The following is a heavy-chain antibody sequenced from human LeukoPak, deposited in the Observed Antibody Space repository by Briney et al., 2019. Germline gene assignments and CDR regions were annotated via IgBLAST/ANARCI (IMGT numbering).Heavy chain of an antibody. V-gene: IGHV3-21*01. J-gene: IGHJ4*02. CDR3: AKDSLYDSSGYYGY. CDR2: ISSSSSYI. CDR1: GFTFSSYS. Sequence: GGSLRLSCAASGFTFSSYSMNWVRQAPGKGLEWVSSISSSSSYIYYADSVKGRFTISRDNGKNSLYLQMNSLRAEDTAVYYCAKDSLYDSSGYYGYWGQGTLVTVSS. D-gene: IGHD3-22*01.